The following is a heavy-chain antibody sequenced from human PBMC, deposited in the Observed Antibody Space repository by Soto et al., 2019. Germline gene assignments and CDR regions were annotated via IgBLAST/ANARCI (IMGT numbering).Heavy chain of an antibody. CDR3: ARLLYYYGSGSATTFYYFDY. J-gene: IGHJ4*02. D-gene: IGHD3-10*01. V-gene: IGHV4-59*01. Sequence: PSETLSLTCTVSGGSISSYYWSWIRQPPGKGLEWIGYIYYSGSTNYNPSLKSRVTISVDTSKNQFSLKLSSVTAADTAVYYCARLLYYYGSGSATTFYYFDYWGQGTLVTVSS. CDR1: GGSISSYY. CDR2: IYYSGST.